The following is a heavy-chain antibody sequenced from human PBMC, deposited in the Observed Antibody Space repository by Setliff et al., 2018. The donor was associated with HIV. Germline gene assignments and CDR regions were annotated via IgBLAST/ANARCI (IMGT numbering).Heavy chain of an antibody. CDR2: IKQDGSDK. D-gene: IGHD5-12*01. CDR1: GFIFSDYY. J-gene: IGHJ4*02. V-gene: IGHV3-7*03. CDR3: AGNDYVDMK. Sequence: QPGGSLRLSCAASGFIFSDYYMSWVRQAPGKGLEWVANIKQDGSDKDYVDSVKGRFMISRDNAKNSLYLQMNNLRVEDTAVYYCAGNDYVDMKWGQGILVTVSS.